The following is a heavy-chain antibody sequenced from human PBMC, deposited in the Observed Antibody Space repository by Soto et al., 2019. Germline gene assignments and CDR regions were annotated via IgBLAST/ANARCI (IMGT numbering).Heavy chain of an antibody. V-gene: IGHV3-21*01. J-gene: IGHJ4*02. CDR3: ARDLRYFDWSPLGY. CDR2: ISSSSSYI. CDR1: GFPFSSYS. Sequence: GGSLRLSCAASGFPFSSYSMNWVRQAPGKGLEWVSSISSSSSYIYYADSVKGRFTISRNNAKNSLYLQMNSLRAEDTAVYYCARDLRYFDWSPLGYWGQGTLVTVSS. D-gene: IGHD3-9*01.